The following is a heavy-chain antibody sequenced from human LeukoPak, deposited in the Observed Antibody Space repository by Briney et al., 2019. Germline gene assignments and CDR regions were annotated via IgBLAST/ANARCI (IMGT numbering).Heavy chain of an antibody. V-gene: IGHV3-21*01. Sequence: PGGSLRLSCAASGFSFSNYWMNWVRQAPGKGLEWVSSISSSSSYIYYADSVKGRFTISRDNAKNSLYLQMNSLRAEDTAVYYCARLGFGMGYCSSTSCSSGYWGQGTLVTVSS. CDR1: GFSFSNYW. CDR3: ARLGFGMGYCSSTSCSSGY. CDR2: ISSSSSYI. D-gene: IGHD2-2*01. J-gene: IGHJ4*02.